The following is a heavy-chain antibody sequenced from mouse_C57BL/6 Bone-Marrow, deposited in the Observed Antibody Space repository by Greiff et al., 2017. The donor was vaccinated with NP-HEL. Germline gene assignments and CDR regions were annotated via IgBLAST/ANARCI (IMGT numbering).Heavy chain of an antibody. J-gene: IGHJ3*01. CDR2: IRNKANNHAT. V-gene: IGHV6-6*01. Sequence: EVNVVESGGGLVQPGGSMKLSCAASGFTFSDAWMDWVRQSPEKGLEWVAEIRNKANNHATYYAESVKGRFTISRDDSKSSVYLQMNSLRAEDTGIYYCTRGAYYSNLVAWFAYWGQGTLVTVSA. CDR3: TRGAYYSNLVAWFAY. CDR1: GFTFSDAW. D-gene: IGHD2-5*01.